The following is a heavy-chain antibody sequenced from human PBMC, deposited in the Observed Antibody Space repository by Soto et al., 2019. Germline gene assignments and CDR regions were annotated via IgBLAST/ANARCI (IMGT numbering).Heavy chain of an antibody. J-gene: IGHJ4*02. D-gene: IGHD1-26*01. CDR1: KKTLTKLP. V-gene: IGHV1-24*01. CDR2: PAPEEGEP. CDR3: AADRKIVGPIGAFDF. Sequence: QVQLIQSGPKVRKPGASVKVSSKVPKKTLTKLPIAWFRQAPEKGLEWMGRPAPEEGEPIYPQKFRGRGSMAEDPSTDTSYMELTSLRLEDTAVYFCAADRKIVGPIGAFDFWGQGTLLTVSS.